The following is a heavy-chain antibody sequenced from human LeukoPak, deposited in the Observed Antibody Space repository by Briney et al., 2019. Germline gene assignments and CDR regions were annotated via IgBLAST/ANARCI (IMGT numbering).Heavy chain of an antibody. Sequence: ASVKVSCKASGYTFTSYDINWVRQATGQGLEWMGWMSPNSGNTGYAQKFQGRVTMTRNTSISTAYMELSSLRSEDTAVYYCARAPTYDFWSGYYVYYYYYYMDVWGKGTTVTVSS. CDR2: MSPNSGNT. CDR3: ARAPTYDFWSGYYVYYYYYYMDV. D-gene: IGHD3-3*01. V-gene: IGHV1-8*01. J-gene: IGHJ6*03. CDR1: GYTFTSYD.